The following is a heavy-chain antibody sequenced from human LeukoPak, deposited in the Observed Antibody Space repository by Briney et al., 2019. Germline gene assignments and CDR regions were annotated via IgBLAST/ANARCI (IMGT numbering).Heavy chain of an antibody. CDR2: ISGSGGST. CDR1: GFTFSSYA. J-gene: IGHJ4*02. V-gene: IGHV3-23*01. CDR3: AKLMVAVAAIDY. D-gene: IGHD6-19*01. Sequence: TGGSLRLSCAASGFTFSSYAMSWVRQAPGKGLEWVSAISGSGGSTYYADSVKGRFTISRDNSKNTLYLQMNSLRVEDTAVYYCAKLMVAVAAIDYWGQGTLVTVSS.